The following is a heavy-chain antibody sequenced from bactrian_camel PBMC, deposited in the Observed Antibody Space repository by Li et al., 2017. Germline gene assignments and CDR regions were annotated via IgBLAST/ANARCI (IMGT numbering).Heavy chain of an antibody. Sequence: SGGGSVTAGGSLRLSCSPSGYGHITKCMGWFRQAPGNECELVSTISSDGSTYYRDSVKGRFTISQDNAKNTVYLQMNSLKPEDTAVYYCAADMGPMGRGRVCSSYLYEYNYWGQGTQVT. CDR3: AADMGPMGRGRVCSSYLYEYNY. J-gene: IGHJ4*01. CDR2: ISSDGST. V-gene: IGHV3S57*01. D-gene: IGHD3*01. CDR1: GYGHITKC.